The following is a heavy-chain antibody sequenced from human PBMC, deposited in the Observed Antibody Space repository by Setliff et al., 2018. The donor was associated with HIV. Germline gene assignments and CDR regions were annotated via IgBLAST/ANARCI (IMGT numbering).Heavy chain of an antibody. CDR3: ARQGYVYVWGSYRPPLGAFDI. V-gene: IGHV4-39*01. J-gene: IGHJ3*02. Sequence: PSETLSLTCTVSGGSISSSSYYWGWIRQPPGKEMEWIGSIYYSGSTYYHPSLKSRVTISVDTANNQFTLKLSSVTAADTAVYYCARQGYVYVWGSYRPPLGAFDIWGQGTMVTVSS. CDR2: IYYSGST. D-gene: IGHD3-16*02. CDR1: GGSISSSSYY.